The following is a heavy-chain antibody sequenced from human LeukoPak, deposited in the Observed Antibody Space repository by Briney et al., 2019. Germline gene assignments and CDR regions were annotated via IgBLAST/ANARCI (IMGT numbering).Heavy chain of an antibody. V-gene: IGHV3-74*01. J-gene: IGHJ4*02. D-gene: IGHD2-21*01. CDR2: INSAGSTT. CDR1: GFTFSNYW. CDR3: VRLVEVDY. Sequence: PGGSLRLSCAASGFTFSNYWMHWVRHAPGKGLVWVSRINSAGSTTNYADSVKGRFTISRDNAKNTLYLQMNSLRAEDTAVYYCVRLVEVDYCGEGTLVTVSS.